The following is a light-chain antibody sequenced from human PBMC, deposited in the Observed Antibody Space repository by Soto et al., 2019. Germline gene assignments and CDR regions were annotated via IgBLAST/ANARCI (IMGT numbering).Light chain of an antibody. CDR1: SSDVGGYNY. Sequence: QSALTQPRSVSGSPGQSVTISCTGGSSDVGGYNYVSWYQQHPAKAPKLMIYDVSKRPSGVPDRFSGSKSGNTASLTISGLQAEDEADYYCCSYAGSYTLLFGGGTKLTVL. V-gene: IGLV2-11*01. CDR3: CSYAGSYTLL. J-gene: IGLJ3*02. CDR2: DVS.